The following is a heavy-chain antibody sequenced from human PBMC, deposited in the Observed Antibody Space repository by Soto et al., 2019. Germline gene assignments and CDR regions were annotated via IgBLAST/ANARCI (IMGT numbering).Heavy chain of an antibody. J-gene: IGHJ3*02. CDR1: GYTFTSYG. D-gene: IGHD3-3*01. Sequence: QVQLVQSGAEVKKPGASVKVSCKASGYTFTSYGISWVRQAPGQGPEWMGWISAYNGNTNYAQKLQGRVTMTTDTSTSTAYMELRSLRSDDTAVYYCARVPDFITIFGVVIGGAFDIWGQGTMVTVSS. CDR3: ARVPDFITIFGVVIGGAFDI. CDR2: ISAYNGNT. V-gene: IGHV1-18*01.